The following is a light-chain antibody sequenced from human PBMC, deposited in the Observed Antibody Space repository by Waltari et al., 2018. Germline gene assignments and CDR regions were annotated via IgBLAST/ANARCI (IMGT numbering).Light chain of an antibody. V-gene: IGLV1-40*01. CDR2: GRS. J-gene: IGLJ3*02. CDR1: SSNIGANYD. CDR3: QTYDGRISAWV. Sequence: QSVLTQPPSVSGAPGQRVTISCSGGSSNIGANYDVQWYQQFPGTAPKLLIYGRSNRPSGGPDRVSGSKSGTSASLDISGLQAEDEADYYCQTYDGRISAWVFGGGTKLTVL.